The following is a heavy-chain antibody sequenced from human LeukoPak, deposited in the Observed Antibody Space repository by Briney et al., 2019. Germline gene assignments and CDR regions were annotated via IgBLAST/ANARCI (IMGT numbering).Heavy chain of an antibody. CDR3: ARDYRREYYYDSSGYYIS. CDR1: GFTFSSYS. Sequence: GGSLRLPCAASGFTFSSYSMNWVRQAPGKGLEWVSSISSSSSYIYYADSVKGRFTISRDNAKNSLYLQMNSLRAEDTAVYYCARDYRREYYYDSSGYYISWGQGTLVTVSS. V-gene: IGHV3-21*01. J-gene: IGHJ5*02. CDR2: ISSSSSYI. D-gene: IGHD3-22*01.